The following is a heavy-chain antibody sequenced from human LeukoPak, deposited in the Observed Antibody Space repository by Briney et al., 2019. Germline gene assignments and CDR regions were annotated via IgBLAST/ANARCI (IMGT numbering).Heavy chain of an antibody. CDR2: ISANGGST. D-gene: IGHD6-19*01. J-gene: IGHJ4*02. CDR3: AKGSSSGWPHYFDY. V-gene: IGHV3-23*01. CDR1: GFIFSSYA. Sequence: GGSLRLSCAASGFIFSSYAMSWVRQAPGKGLEWVSAISANGGSTYYADSVKGRLTISRDNSKNTLYLQMNSLRADDTAVYYCAKGSSSGWPHYFDYWGQGTLVTVSS.